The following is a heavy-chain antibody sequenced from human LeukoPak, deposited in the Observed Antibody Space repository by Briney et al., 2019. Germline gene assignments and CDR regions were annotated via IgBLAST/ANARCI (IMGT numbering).Heavy chain of an antibody. V-gene: IGHV3-9*01. CDR3: AKGGSYDFWSGYYLEY. Sequence: PGRSLRLSCAASGFTFYDYAMHWVRQAPGKGLEWVSGISWNSGSIDYADSVKGRFTISRDNAKNSLYLQMNSLRAEDTALYYCAKGGSYDFWSGYYLEYWGQGTLVTVSS. D-gene: IGHD3-3*01. CDR1: GFTFYDYA. CDR2: ISWNSGSI. J-gene: IGHJ4*02.